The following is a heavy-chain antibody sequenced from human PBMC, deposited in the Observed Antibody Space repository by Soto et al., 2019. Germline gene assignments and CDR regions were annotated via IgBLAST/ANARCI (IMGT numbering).Heavy chain of an antibody. J-gene: IGHJ4*02. CDR3: ARSFSSSSGFDY. CDR1: GYNFAGYF. CDR2: INPTSGGT. V-gene: IGHV1-2*02. D-gene: IGHD2-2*01. Sequence: ASVKVSCKASGYNFAGYFIHWVRQAPGQGLEWMGWINPTSGGTKYAQKFQGRVTMTRDTSISTDSMELGSLTSDDTAVYYCARSFSSSSGFDYWGQGTLVTVSS.